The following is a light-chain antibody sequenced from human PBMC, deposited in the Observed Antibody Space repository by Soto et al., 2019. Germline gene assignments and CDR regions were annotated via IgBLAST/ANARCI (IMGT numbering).Light chain of an antibody. J-gene: IGLJ3*02. V-gene: IGLV1-44*01. Sequence: QSVLTQSPSASGTPGRRVTISCSGSSSNIGSNTVNWFQQVPGTAPKLLISSSDQRPSGVPDRFSGSRSGTSASLAISGLRSEDEGDYYCAAWDDSLHGWVFGGGTKLTVL. CDR3: AAWDDSLHGWV. CDR1: SSNIGSNT. CDR2: SSD.